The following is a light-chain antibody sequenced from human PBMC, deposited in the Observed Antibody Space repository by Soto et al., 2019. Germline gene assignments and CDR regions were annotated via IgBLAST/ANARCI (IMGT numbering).Light chain of an antibody. CDR2: KAS. J-gene: IGKJ2*01. CDR1: QSISSW. V-gene: IGKV1-5*03. Sequence: DIQMTQSPSTLSASIEDRVTITCRASQSISSWLAWYQQKPGTAPKLLIYKASSLQSGVPSRFSGSGSGTEFTLTISSLQPDDFATYYCQQYSSYPYTFDQGTKLEIK. CDR3: QQYSSYPYT.